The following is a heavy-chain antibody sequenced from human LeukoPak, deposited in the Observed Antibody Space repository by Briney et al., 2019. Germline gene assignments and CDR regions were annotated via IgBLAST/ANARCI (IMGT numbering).Heavy chain of an antibody. CDR2: ISWNSGGI. D-gene: IGHD6-19*01. CDR3: AKDLYSSGWSTLSFDY. V-gene: IGHV3-9*01. J-gene: IGHJ4*02. CDR1: GFTVSNNY. Sequence: GGSLRLSCAASGFTVSNNYMSWVRQAPGKGLEWVSGISWNSGGIGYADSVKGRFTISRDNAKNSLYLQMNSLRAGDTALYYCAKDLYSSGWSTLSFDYWGQGTLVTVSS.